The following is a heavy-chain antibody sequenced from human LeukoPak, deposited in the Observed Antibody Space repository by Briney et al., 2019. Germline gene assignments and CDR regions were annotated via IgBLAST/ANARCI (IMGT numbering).Heavy chain of an antibody. CDR2: INQSGST. V-gene: IGHV4-34*01. Sequence: SETLSLTCAVYGGSFSGYYWSWIRQPPGKGLEWIGEINQSGSTNYNPSLKSRVAISVDTSKNQFSLKLSSVTAADTAVYYCARLLVQFRYCSSTSCYGGNYYMDVWGKGTTVTVSS. D-gene: IGHD2-2*01. CDR3: ARLLVQFRYCSSTSCYGGNYYMDV. J-gene: IGHJ6*03. CDR1: GGSFSGYY.